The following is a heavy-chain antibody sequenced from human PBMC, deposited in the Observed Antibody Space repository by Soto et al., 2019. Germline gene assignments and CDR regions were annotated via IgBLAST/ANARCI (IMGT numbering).Heavy chain of an antibody. CDR2: IVVGSGNT. J-gene: IGHJ4*02. D-gene: IGHD1-26*01. CDR3: AADTRYYSGSDYDGAWTDY. CDR1: GFTFTSSA. Sequence: SVKVSCKASGFTFTSSAVQWVRQARGQRLDWIGWIVVGSGNTNYAQKFQERVTITRDMSTSTAYMELSSLRSEDTAVYYCAADTRYYSGSDYDGAWTDYWGQETLVTVS. V-gene: IGHV1-58*01.